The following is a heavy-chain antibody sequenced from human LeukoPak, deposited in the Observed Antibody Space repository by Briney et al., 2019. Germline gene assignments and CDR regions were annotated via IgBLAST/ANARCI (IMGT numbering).Heavy chain of an antibody. CDR3: ARPISIAVGIDY. D-gene: IGHD6-19*01. V-gene: IGHV4-39*01. Sequence: PSETLSLTCTVSGGSISSSSYDWGWIRQPPGKGLEWIGSIYYSGSTYYNPSLKSRVTISVDTSKNQFSLKLSSVTAADTAVYYCARPISIAVGIDYWGQGTLVTVSS. J-gene: IGHJ4*02. CDR1: GGSISSSSYD. CDR2: IYYSGST.